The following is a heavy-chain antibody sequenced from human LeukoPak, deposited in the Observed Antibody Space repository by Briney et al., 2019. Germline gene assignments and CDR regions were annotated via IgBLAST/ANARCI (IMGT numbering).Heavy chain of an antibody. V-gene: IGHV4-4*07. CDR1: GGSISSYY. CDR2: IYTSGST. J-gene: IGHJ3*02. Sequence: SETPSLTCTVSGGSISSYYWSWIRQPAGKGLEWIGRIYTSGSTNYNPSLKSRVTMSVDTSKNQFSLKLSSVTAADTAVYYCARALGMVRGLDAFDIWCQGTMVTVSS. CDR3: ARALGMVRGLDAFDI. D-gene: IGHD3-10*01.